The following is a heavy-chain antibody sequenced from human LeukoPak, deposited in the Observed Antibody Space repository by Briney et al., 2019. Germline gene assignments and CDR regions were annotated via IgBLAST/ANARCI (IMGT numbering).Heavy chain of an antibody. D-gene: IGHD3-3*01. V-gene: IGHV4-34*01. CDR3: ARGGTYYDFWSGYPSLPYFDY. J-gene: IGHJ4*02. CDR2: INHSGST. CDR1: GGSFSGYY. Sequence: SETLSLTCAVYGGSFSGYYWSWTRQPPGKGLEWIGEINHSGSTNYNPSLKSRVTISVDTSKNQFSLKLSSVTAANTAVYYCARGGTYYDFWSGYPSLPYFDYWGQGTLVTVSS.